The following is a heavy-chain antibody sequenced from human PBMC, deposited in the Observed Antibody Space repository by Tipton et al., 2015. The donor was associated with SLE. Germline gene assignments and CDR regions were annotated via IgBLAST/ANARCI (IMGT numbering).Heavy chain of an antibody. D-gene: IGHD6-13*01. Sequence: TLSLTCTVSGGSIRSGVYYWSWIRQRPGKGLEWIGYIYYSGSTDYNPSLKSRVTISVDMSKNQSSLKLSSVTAADTAVYYCATVTSSSWFRAFDYWGQGTLVTVSS. CDR2: IYYSGST. CDR1: GGSIRSGVYY. CDR3: ATVTSSSWFRAFDY. V-gene: IGHV4-31*03. J-gene: IGHJ4*02.